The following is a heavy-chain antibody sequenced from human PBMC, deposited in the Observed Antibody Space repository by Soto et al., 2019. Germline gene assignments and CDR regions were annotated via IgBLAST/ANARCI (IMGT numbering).Heavy chain of an antibody. CDR3: ARGPVLAKKQSPFDY. D-gene: IGHD6-6*01. CDR2: INHSGST. Sequence: PSETLSLTCAVYGGSFSGYYWSWIRQPPGKGLEWIGEINHSGSTNYNPSLKSRVTISVDTSKSQFSLKLSSVTAADTAVYYCARGPVLAKKQSPFDYWGQGTLVTVSS. J-gene: IGHJ4*02. CDR1: GGSFSGYY. V-gene: IGHV4-34*01.